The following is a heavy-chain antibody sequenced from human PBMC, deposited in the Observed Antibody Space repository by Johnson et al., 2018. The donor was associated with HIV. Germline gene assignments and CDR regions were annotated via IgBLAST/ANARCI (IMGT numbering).Heavy chain of an antibody. D-gene: IGHD1-26*01. CDR1: GFTVSNAW. V-gene: IGHV3-15*05. CDR3: ARDFGLEWELDGAFDI. Sequence: VQLVESGGGLVQPGGSLRLSCVASGFTVSNAWMSWVRQAPGKGLEWIGRIKSKTDGGTTDYAAPVKGRFSISRDDSKNTVYLQMNSLRAEDTALYYCARDFGLEWELDGAFDIWGQGTMVTVSS. CDR2: IKSKTDGGTT. J-gene: IGHJ3*02.